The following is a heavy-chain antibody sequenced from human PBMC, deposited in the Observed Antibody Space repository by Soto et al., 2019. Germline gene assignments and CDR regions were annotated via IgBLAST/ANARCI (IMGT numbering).Heavy chain of an antibody. CDR1: GFTFSGYS. V-gene: IGHV3-48*02. CDR3: AREDILGARSFDY. CDR2: ISSLSSPR. J-gene: IGHJ4*02. D-gene: IGHD1-26*01. Sequence: GGSLRLSCAASGFTFSGYSMNWVRQAPGKGLEWVSYISSLSSPRYYAESVEGRFIISRDNAKNSLYLEMSSLRDDDTAVYFCAREDILGARSFDYWGQGTLVTVSS.